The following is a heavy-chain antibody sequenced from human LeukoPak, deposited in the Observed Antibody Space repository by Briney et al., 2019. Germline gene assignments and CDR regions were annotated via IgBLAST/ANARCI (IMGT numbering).Heavy chain of an antibody. CDR3: AREVATGVGYYGMDV. J-gene: IGHJ6*02. CDR2: IFYSGST. D-gene: IGHD1-14*01. Sequence: PSQTLSLTCTVSGGSISTVVYYWNWIRQHPGKGLEWIGYIFYSGSTYYSSSLKSRINISLDTSKNLFSLKLSSVTAADTAVYYCAREVATGVGYYGMDVWGQGTTVTVSS. V-gene: IGHV4-31*03. CDR1: GGSISTVVYY.